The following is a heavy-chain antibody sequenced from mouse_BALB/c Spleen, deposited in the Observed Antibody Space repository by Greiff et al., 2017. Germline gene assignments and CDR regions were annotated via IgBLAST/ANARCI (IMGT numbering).Heavy chain of an antibody. Sequence: EVMLVESGGGLVKPGGSLKLSCAASGFTFSSYAMSWVRQSPEKRLEWVAEISSGGSYTYYPDTVTGRFTISRDNAKNTLYLEMSSLRSEDTAMYYCARITTVVARYFDVWGAGTTVTVSS. CDR1: GFTFSSYA. V-gene: IGHV5-9-4*01. J-gene: IGHJ1*01. D-gene: IGHD1-1*01. CDR2: ISSGGSYT. CDR3: ARITTVVARYFDV.